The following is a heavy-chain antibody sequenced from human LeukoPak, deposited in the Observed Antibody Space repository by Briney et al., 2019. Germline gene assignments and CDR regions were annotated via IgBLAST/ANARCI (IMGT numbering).Heavy chain of an antibody. D-gene: IGHD3-10*01. CDR2: VSWNSFST. CDR1: GFTLDDYA. V-gene: IGHV3-9*01. CDR3: AKVPSGGPPDF. J-gene: IGHJ4*02. Sequence: GGSLRLSCAASGFTLDDYAMHWVRQAPGKGLEWVSGVSWNSFSTDYADSVKGRFAISRDNAKNSVFLQMNSLRPEDTALYYCAKVPSGGPPDFWGQGTLVTVSS.